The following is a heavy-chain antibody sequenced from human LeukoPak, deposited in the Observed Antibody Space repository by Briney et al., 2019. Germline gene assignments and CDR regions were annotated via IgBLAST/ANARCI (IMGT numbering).Heavy chain of an antibody. J-gene: IGHJ4*02. D-gene: IGHD3-3*01. CDR3: ARGTYGTTIFGVAHYYYVY. Sequence: PSETLSLTCAVYGGSFSGYYWSGIRQPPGKGLEWMGEINHSGSTNYNPSLNSRMAMSADTSNNQFSLKLTSVTAADTAVYYCARGTYGTTIFGVAHYYYVYWGQGTLVTVSS. CDR2: INHSGST. CDR1: GGSFSGYY. V-gene: IGHV4-34*01.